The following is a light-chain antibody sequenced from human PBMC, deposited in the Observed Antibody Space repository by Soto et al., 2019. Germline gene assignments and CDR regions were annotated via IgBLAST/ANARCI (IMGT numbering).Light chain of an antibody. V-gene: IGKV1-33*01. Sequence: DIQMTQSPSSLSASVGARVSITCQASQDIRTSLSWFQQKPGRAPKLLIYGASNLETGVPARFRGSGSETDFTFTISRLQPEDIATYYCQQYYTLPPYTFGPGTKLDIK. CDR2: GAS. J-gene: IGKJ3*01. CDR3: QQYYTLPPYT. CDR1: QDIRTS.